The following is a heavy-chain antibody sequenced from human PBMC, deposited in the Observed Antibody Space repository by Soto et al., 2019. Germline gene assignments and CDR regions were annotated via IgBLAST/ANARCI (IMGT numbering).Heavy chain of an antibody. CDR3: ARDEEAAAGTRDTYGMDV. V-gene: IGHV1-69*13. Sequence: GASVKVSCKASGGTFSSYAISWVRQAPGQGLEWMGGIIPIFGTANYAQKFQGRVTITADESTSTAYMELSSLRSEDTAVYYCARDEEAAAGTRDTYGMDVWGQGTTVTVSS. CDR1: GGTFSSYA. J-gene: IGHJ6*02. D-gene: IGHD6-13*01. CDR2: IIPIFGTA.